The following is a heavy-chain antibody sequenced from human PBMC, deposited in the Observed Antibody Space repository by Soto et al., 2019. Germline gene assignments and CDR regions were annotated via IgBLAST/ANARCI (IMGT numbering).Heavy chain of an antibody. J-gene: IGHJ6*04. V-gene: IGHV1-58*01. CDR2: IDVGNGNT. CDR3: AATKHYEGGSGYFTGVAFER. Sequence: SVKVSCKASGFTVSDSAVQWVRQARGQPLEWIGYIDVGNGNTNFAQRFQERVTFSSDKSRGTAYMELRSLRSEDKAVYYCAATKHYEGGSGYFTGVAFERGGKGTKVPVSS. D-gene: IGHD3-3*01. CDR1: GFTVSDSA.